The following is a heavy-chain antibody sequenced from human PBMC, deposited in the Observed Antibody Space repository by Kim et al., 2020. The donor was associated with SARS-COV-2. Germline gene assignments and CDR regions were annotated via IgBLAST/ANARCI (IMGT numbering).Heavy chain of an antibody. D-gene: IGHD4-17*01. V-gene: IGHV3-15*01. CDR3: TTDRLPRVGDYYYYYGMDV. J-gene: IGHJ6*02. Sequence: GRFTISRDDSKNTLYLQMNSLKTEDTAVYYCTTDRLPRVGDYYYYYGMDVWGQGTTVTVSS.